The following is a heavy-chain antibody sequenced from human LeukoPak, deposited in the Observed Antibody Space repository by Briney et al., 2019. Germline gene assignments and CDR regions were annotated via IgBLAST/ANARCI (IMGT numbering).Heavy chain of an antibody. J-gene: IGHJ5*02. CDR1: GYTFSGHY. Sequence: ASVKVSCKASGYTFSGHYMHWVRQAPGQGLEWLGWINPITGDTKYAQKFQGSVTMTRDISTSTDYMELTSLTSDDTAMYYCARDNSVGETAWWFDPWGQGTLVTVSS. CDR3: ARDNSVGETAWWFDP. V-gene: IGHV1-2*02. CDR2: INPITGDT. D-gene: IGHD1-26*01.